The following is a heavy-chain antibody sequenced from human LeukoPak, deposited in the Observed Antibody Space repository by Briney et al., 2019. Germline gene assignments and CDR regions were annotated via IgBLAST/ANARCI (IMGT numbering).Heavy chain of an antibody. CDR1: GFTFSSYA. CDR3: ASSARGYFDY. J-gene: IGHJ4*02. CDR2: ISYDGSNK. V-gene: IGHV3-30*04. D-gene: IGHD3-10*01. Sequence: GGSLRLSCAASGFTFSSYAMHWVRQAPGKGLEWVAVISYDGSNKYYADSVKGRFTISRDNFKNTLYLQMNSLRAEDTAVYYCASSARGYFDYWGQGTLVTVSS.